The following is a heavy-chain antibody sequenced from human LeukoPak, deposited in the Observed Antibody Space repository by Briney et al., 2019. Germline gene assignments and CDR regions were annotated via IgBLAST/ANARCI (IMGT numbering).Heavy chain of an antibody. CDR2: SYHTGST. J-gene: IGHJ4*02. CDR1: GGSFSGYY. D-gene: IGHD6-13*01. V-gene: IGHV4-59*01. Sequence: SETLSLTCAVYGGSFSGYYWSWIRQPPGKGLEWRGYSYHTGSTNYNPSLKSRVTIAVDKSKNQFSLKLSSVTAGDTAVYYCATGYSSTWYYFDYWGQGTLVTVSS. CDR3: ATGYSSTWYYFDY.